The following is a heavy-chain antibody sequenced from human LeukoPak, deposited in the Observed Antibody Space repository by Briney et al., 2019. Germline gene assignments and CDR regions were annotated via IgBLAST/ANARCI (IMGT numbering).Heavy chain of an antibody. D-gene: IGHD2-15*01. V-gene: IGHV3-30*18. CDR3: AKRRDYCSGGSCYSLDY. J-gene: IGHJ4*02. CDR1: GFRLSDYG. CDR2: ISSDGTKK. Sequence: PGGSLRLSCAASGFRLSDYGMHWVRQAPGRGLEWVAVISSDGTKKAYADSVKGRFTISRDNSENTLYLQMSSLRAEDTAVYYCAKRRDYCSGGSCYSLDYWGQGTLVTVSS.